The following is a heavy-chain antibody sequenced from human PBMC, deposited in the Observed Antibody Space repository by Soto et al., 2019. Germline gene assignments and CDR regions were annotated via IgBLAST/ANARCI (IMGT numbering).Heavy chain of an antibody. J-gene: IGHJ4*02. D-gene: IGHD6-6*01. Sequence: SETLSLTCTVSGGSISSSSYYWGWIRQPPGKGLEWIGSIYYSGSTYHNPSLKSRVTISVDTSKNQFSLKLSSVTAADTAVYYCARGIAALSGYFDYWGQGTLVTVSS. CDR1: GGSISSSSYY. V-gene: IGHV4-39*01. CDR3: ARGIAALSGYFDY. CDR2: IYYSGST.